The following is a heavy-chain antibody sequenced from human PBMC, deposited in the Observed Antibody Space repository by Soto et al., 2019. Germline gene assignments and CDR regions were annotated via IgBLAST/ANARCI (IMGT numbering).Heavy chain of an antibody. J-gene: IGHJ1*01. CDR3: ARGVLL. V-gene: IGHV4-31*03. D-gene: IGHD3-16*01. Sequence: QVQLQESGPGLVKPSQTLSLTCTVSGVSISSGGYYWSWIRPHPGKGLEWIGSIYYSGSTYYHPSLKSRVTISVDKSKNPFSLQLSSVDAEDTAVYDCARGVLLWGQVHLVTVSS. CDR1: GVSISSGGYY. CDR2: IYYSGST.